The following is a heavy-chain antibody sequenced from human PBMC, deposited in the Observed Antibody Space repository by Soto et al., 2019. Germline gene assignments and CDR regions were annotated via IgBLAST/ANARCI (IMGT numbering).Heavy chain of an antibody. J-gene: IGHJ4*02. D-gene: IGHD6-13*01. V-gene: IGHV1-3*01. CDR3: AVYSSSWYYFDY. CDR1: GYTFTSYA. Sequence: GASVKVSCKASGYTFTSYAMHWLRQAPGQRLEWMGWINAGNGNTKYSQKFQDRVTITRDTSASTAYMELSSLRSEDTAVYYCAVYSSSWYYFDYWGQGTLVTVSS. CDR2: INAGNGNT.